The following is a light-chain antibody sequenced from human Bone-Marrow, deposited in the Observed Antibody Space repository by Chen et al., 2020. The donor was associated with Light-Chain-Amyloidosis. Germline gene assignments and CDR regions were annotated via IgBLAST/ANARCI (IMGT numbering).Light chain of an antibody. Sequence: SYVLTQPSSVSVAPGQTATIACGGNNIGSTSVHWYQQTPGQAPLLVFYDDSDRPSGIPERLSGSHSGTTATLTISRVEAGDEADYYCQVWDRSSDRPVFGGGTKLTVL. J-gene: IGLJ3*02. CDR2: DDS. CDR3: QVWDRSSDRPV. V-gene: IGLV3-21*02. CDR1: NIGSTS.